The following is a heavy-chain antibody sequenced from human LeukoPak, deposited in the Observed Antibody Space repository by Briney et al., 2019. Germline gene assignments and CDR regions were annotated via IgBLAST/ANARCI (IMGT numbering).Heavy chain of an antibody. CDR3: ASWNYYDSSGYYNFDY. CDR1: GFTFSSYA. CDR2: ISYDGSNK. J-gene: IGHJ4*02. Sequence: PGGSLRLSCAASGFTFSSYAMHWVRQAPGKGLEGVAVISYDGSNKYYADSVKGRFTISRDNSKNTLYLQMNSLRAEDTAVYYCASWNYYDSSGYYNFDYWGQGTLVTVFS. D-gene: IGHD3-22*01. V-gene: IGHV3-30-3*01.